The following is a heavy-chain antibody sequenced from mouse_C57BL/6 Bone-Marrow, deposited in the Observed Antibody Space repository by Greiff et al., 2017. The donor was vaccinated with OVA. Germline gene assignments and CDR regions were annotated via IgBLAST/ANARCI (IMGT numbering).Heavy chain of an antibody. CDR1: GYTFTDYE. V-gene: IGHV1-15*01. CDR2: IDPETGGT. Sequence: SGAELVRPGASVTLSCKASGYTFTDYEMHWVKQTPVHGLEWIGAIDPETGGTAYNQKFKGKAILTADKSSSTAYMELRSLTSEDSAVYYGTRVYSNYYARDYWGQGNSGTVSS. CDR3: TRVYSNYYARDY. J-gene: IGHJ4*01. D-gene: IGHD2-5*01.